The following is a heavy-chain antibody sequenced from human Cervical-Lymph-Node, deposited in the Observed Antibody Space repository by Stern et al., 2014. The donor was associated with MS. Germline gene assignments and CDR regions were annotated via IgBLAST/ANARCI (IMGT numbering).Heavy chain of an antibody. CDR2: INPNSGGT. Sequence: QVQLGQSGAEVKKPGASVKVSCKASGYTFTGYYMHWVRQAPGQGLEWMGWINPNSGGTNYAQKFQGWVTMTRDKSISTAYMELSRLRSDDTAVYYCAREGVGDPGRFDYWGQGTLVTVSS. CDR1: GYTFTGYY. V-gene: IGHV1-2*04. D-gene: IGHD1-26*01. J-gene: IGHJ4*02. CDR3: AREGVGDPGRFDY.